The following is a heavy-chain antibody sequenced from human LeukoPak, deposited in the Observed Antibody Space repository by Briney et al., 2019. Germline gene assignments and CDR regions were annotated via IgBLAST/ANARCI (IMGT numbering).Heavy chain of an antibody. CDR1: GFTFSSYA. D-gene: IGHD3-3*01. CDR2: ISGSGGST. J-gene: IGHJ5*02. CDR3: AKAGSRVTIFGVVIGPFDP. Sequence: GGSLRLSCAASGFTFSSYAMSWVRQAPGKGLEWVSAISGSGGSTYYADSVKGRFTISRDNSKNTLYLQMNSLRAEDTAVYYCAKAGSRVTIFGVVIGPFDPWGQGTLVTVSS. V-gene: IGHV3-23*01.